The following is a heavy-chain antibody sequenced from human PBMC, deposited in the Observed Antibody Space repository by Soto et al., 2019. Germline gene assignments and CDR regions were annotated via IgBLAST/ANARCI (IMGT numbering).Heavy chain of an antibody. J-gene: IGHJ4*02. V-gene: IGHV1-69*02. Sequence: QVQLVQSGAEVKKPGSSVKVSCKASGGTFSSYTISWVRQAPGQGLEWMGRIIPILGIANYAQKFQGRVTITADKSTSTAYMELSSLRSEDTAVYYCARAYYDSSGYYYVEFDYWGQGTLVTVSS. CDR2: IIPILGIA. CDR1: GGTFSSYT. D-gene: IGHD3-22*01. CDR3: ARAYYDSSGYYYVEFDY.